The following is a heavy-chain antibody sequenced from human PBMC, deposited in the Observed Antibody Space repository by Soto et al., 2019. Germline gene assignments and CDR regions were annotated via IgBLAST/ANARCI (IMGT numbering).Heavy chain of an antibody. J-gene: IGHJ5*02. CDR2: IAYDGSNR. V-gene: IGHV3-30*04. D-gene: IGHD1-1*01. CDR3: ARDLQAGTDNVNWFAP. Sequence: QVQLVESGGGVVQPGRSLRLSCAASGFSISRSAMHWVRQAPGKGLEWVAVIAYDGSNRWYVDSAKGRFTISRDNSKNTVYLQMSSLRGEDTAVYYCARDLQAGTDNVNWFAPWGQGTLVTVSS. CDR1: GFSISRSA.